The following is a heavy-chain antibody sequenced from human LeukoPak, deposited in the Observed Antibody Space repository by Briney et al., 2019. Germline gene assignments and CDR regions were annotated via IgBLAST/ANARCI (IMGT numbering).Heavy chain of an antibody. D-gene: IGHD3-9*01. CDR1: GFTFSSYE. V-gene: IGHV3-48*03. J-gene: IGHJ4*02. CDR3: AREGDDILTGYYASD. Sequence: GGSLRLSCAASGFTFSSYEMNWVRQAPGKGLEWVSYISSSGSTIYYADSVKGRFTISRDNAKNSLYLQMNSLRAEDTAVYYCAREGDDILTGYYASDWDQGTLVTVSS. CDR2: ISSSGSTI.